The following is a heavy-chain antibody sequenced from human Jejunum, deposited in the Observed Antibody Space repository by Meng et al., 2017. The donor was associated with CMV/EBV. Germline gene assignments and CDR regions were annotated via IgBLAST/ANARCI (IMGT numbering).Heavy chain of an antibody. Sequence: SGFAVSSNYMTWVRQAPGKGLQWVSVIYPAGTTYYADSVTGRFTISRDNANNSVYLQMNSLRAENTAVYYCARVTELWLHYFDYWGQGTLVTVSS. V-gene: IGHV3-53*01. CDR1: GFAVSSNY. CDR2: IYPAGTT. J-gene: IGHJ4*02. D-gene: IGHD5-18*01. CDR3: ARVTELWLHYFDY.